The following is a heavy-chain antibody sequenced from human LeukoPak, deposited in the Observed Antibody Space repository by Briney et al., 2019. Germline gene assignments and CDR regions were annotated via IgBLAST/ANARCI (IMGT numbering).Heavy chain of an antibody. D-gene: IGHD6-13*01. CDR2: IYSDGST. Sequence: PGGSLRLSCAASGFTVSSNYMNWVRQAPGKGLEWVSLIYSDGSTYYADSVKGRFTISRDNAKNSLYLQMNSLRAEDTAVYYCARAVQQLVDALGYWGQGTLVTVSS. CDR3: ARAVQQLVDALGY. V-gene: IGHV3-53*01. J-gene: IGHJ4*02. CDR1: GFTVSSNY.